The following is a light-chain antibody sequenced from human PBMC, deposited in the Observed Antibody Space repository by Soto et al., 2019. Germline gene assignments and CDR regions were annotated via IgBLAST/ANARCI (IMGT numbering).Light chain of an antibody. J-gene: IGLJ2*01. CDR2: DVS. CDR1: SSDVGGYNY. Sequence: QSVLTQPASVSGSPGQSITISCTGTSSDVGGYNYVSWYQQHPGKAPKLMIYDVSNRPTGVSNRFSGSKSGNSASLTISGLQAEDEVDYYCSSYTSSSTLGVFGGGTALFVL. V-gene: IGLV2-14*01. CDR3: SSYTSSSTLGV.